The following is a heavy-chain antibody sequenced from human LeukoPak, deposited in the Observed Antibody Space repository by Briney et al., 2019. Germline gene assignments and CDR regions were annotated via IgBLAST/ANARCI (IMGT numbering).Heavy chain of an antibody. V-gene: IGHV4-39*07. Sequence: SETLSLTCTVSGGSISSSSYYWGWIRQPPGKGLEWIGSIYYSGSTYYNPSLTSRVTISVDTSKKRYSLRLSSVTAADTAIYYCARDSTSGIYYFDYWGQGTLVTVSS. D-gene: IGHD1-26*01. CDR1: GGSISSSSYY. J-gene: IGHJ4*02. CDR2: IYYSGST. CDR3: ARDSTSGIYYFDY.